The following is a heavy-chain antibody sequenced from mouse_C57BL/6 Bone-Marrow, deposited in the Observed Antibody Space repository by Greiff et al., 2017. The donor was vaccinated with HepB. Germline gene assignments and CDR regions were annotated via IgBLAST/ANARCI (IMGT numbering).Heavy chain of an antibody. Sequence: EVQRVESGGGLVKPGGSLKLSCAASGFTFSSYAMSWVRQTPEKRLEWVATISDGGSYTYYPDNVKGRFTISRDNAKNTLYLQMSHLKSEDTAMYYCARDVGRYYGSSYGYFDVWGTGTTVTVSS. CDR3: ARDVGRYYGSSYGYFDV. CDR2: ISDGGSYT. D-gene: IGHD1-1*01. CDR1: GFTFSSYA. J-gene: IGHJ1*03. V-gene: IGHV5-4*01.